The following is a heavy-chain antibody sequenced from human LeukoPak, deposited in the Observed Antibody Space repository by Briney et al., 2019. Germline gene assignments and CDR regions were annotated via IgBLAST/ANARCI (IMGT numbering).Heavy chain of an antibody. CDR3: ATSITAVAGTDY. CDR1: GFXFSSYS. D-gene: IGHD6-19*01. J-gene: IGHJ4*02. V-gene: IGHV3-21*01. Sequence: GGSLRLSCAASGFXFSSYSINWVRQAPGKGLEWVSSISSSSSYIYYADSVKGRFTISRDNAKNSLYLQMNSLRAEDTAVYYCATSITAVAGTDYWGQGTLVTVSS. CDR2: ISSSSSYI.